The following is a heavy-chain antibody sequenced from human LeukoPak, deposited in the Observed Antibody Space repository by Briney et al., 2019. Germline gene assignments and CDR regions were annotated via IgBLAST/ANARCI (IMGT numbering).Heavy chain of an antibody. J-gene: IGHJ6*04. CDR3: AREFGDYGGNSGSDYYYYGMDV. Sequence: PGGSLTLSCTASGFTFSSYSMNWVRQAPGKGLEWVSSIYYSRSYIYYADSVKGRLTISRDNAKNSLYLQMNRLRAEDTAVYYCAREFGDYGGNSGSDYYYYGMDVWGEGTTVTVSS. V-gene: IGHV3-21*01. CDR1: GFTFSSYS. D-gene: IGHD4-23*01. CDR2: IYYSRSYI.